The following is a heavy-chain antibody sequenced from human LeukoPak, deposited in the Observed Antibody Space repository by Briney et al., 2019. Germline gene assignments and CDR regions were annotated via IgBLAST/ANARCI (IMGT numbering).Heavy chain of an antibody. D-gene: IGHD1-14*01. CDR2: ISGSGGST. CDR1: GFTFSSYA. J-gene: IGHJ4*02. V-gene: IGHV3-23*01. CDR3: AKDRRNDFDY. Sequence: GGSLRLSCAASGFTFSSYAMSWVRQAPGKGLEWVSAISGSGGSTYYADSVKGRFTISRDNAKNSLYLQMNSLRGDDTALYYCAKDRRNDFDYWGQGTLVTVSS.